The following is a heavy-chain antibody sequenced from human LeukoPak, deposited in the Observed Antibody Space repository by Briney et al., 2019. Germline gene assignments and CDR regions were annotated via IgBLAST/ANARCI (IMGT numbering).Heavy chain of an antibody. CDR2: INPNSGGT. J-gene: IGHJ5*02. CDR1: GYTFTGYY. D-gene: IGHD2-21*02. V-gene: IGHV1-2*06. Sequence: ASVNVSCKASGYTFTGYYMHWVRQAPGQGLEWMGRINPNSGGTNYAQKFQGRVTMTRDTSISTAYMELSRLRSDDTAVYYCAREGGGDCYYCNWFDPWGQGTLVTVSS. CDR3: AREGGGDCYYCNWFDP.